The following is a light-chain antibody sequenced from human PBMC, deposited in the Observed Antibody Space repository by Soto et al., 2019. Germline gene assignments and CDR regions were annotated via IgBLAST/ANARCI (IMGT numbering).Light chain of an antibody. Sequence: QSVLTQPPSVSGAPGQRVTISCTGSSSNIGAGYDVHWYQQLPGTAPKLLIYGNSNRPSGVPDRFSGSKSGTSASPAITGLQAEDVADYYCQSYDSILSGSVFGGGTKLTVL. J-gene: IGLJ3*02. CDR3: QSYDSILSGSV. CDR2: GNS. V-gene: IGLV1-40*01. CDR1: SSNIGAGYD.